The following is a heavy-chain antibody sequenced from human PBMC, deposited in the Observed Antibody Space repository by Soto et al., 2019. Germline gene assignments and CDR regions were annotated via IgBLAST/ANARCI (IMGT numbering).Heavy chain of an antibody. V-gene: IGHV4-30-2*01. Sequence: SETVSLTCAVSGVSITTNGSSWSWIRQPPGKGLEWIGYIYPSGTIFYNPSLNSRVTISADTSNNQFSLKLTSVTAADTAVYFCATYTAFAKYYFDYWGRGTLVTVSS. CDR3: ATYTAFAKYYFDY. J-gene: IGHJ4*02. CDR1: GVSITTNGSS. D-gene: IGHD3-16*01. CDR2: IYPSGTI.